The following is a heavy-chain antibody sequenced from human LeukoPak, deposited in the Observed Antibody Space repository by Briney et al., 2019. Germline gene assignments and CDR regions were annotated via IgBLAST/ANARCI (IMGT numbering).Heavy chain of an antibody. J-gene: IGHJ4*02. CDR1: GYTFTSYY. D-gene: IGHD2-2*01. CDR3: ARDCSSTSCYGAFDY. Sequence: ASVKVSCKASGYTFTSYYMHWVRQAPGQGLEWMGIINPSGGSTSYAQKFQGRVTMTRDMSTSTVYMELSSLRSEDTAVYYCARDCSSTSCYGAFDYWGQGTLVTVSS. CDR2: INPSGGST. V-gene: IGHV1-46*01.